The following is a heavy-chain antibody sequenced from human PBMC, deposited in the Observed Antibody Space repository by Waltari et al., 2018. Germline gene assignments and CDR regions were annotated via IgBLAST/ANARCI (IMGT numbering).Heavy chain of an antibody. V-gene: IGHV4-39*01. J-gene: IGHJ4*02. CDR2: IYYTANT. CDR1: GGSISSGTYY. Sequence: QLQLQESGPGLVKPSETLSLTCTVSGGSISSGTYYWGWIRQPPGKGLEWIGSIYYTANTYYNPSLKSRVAISVDTSKNQFSLIRSSVTAAETAVYYCGRLPMVRGIIGYFDYWGQGTLVTVSS. D-gene: IGHD3-10*01. CDR3: GRLPMVRGIIGYFDY.